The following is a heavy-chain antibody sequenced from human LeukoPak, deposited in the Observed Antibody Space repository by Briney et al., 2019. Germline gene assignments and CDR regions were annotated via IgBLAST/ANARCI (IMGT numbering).Heavy chain of an antibody. Sequence: PSETLSLTCTVSGGSISSSSYYWGWIRQPPGKGLEWIGSIYYSGSTYYNPSLKSRVTISVDTSKNQFSLKLSSVTAADTAVYYCARHEGGDTYYYGSGSYPTHYWGQGTLVTVSS. J-gene: IGHJ4*02. CDR3: ARHEGGDTYYYGSGSYPTHY. CDR1: GGSISSSSYY. D-gene: IGHD3-10*01. V-gene: IGHV4-39*01. CDR2: IYYSGST.